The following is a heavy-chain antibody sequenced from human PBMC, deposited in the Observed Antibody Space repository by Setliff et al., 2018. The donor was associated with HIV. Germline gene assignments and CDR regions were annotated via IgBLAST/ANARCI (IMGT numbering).Heavy chain of an antibody. D-gene: IGHD3-22*01. CDR3: ARHDNFDSGGYYSLYYFDY. J-gene: IGHJ4*02. CDR2: IYTSGST. Sequence: SETLSLTCTVSGGSISSGSYYWSWIRQPAGKGLEWIGHIYTSGSTNYNPSLQSRVTISIDTSKDQFSLKLTSVTAADTAMYFCARHDNFDSGGYYSLYYFDYWGQGTLVTVSS. V-gene: IGHV4-61*09. CDR1: GGSISSGSYY.